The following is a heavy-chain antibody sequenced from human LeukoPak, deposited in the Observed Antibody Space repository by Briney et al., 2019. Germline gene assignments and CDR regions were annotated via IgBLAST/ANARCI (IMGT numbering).Heavy chain of an antibody. CDR3: ARYCSSTSCLDY. J-gene: IGHJ4*02. CDR2: ISGNGGIT. D-gene: IGHD2-2*01. V-gene: IGHV3-23*01. Sequence: PGGSLRLSCVASGFIFSTFAMTWVRQAPGRGLEWVAGISGNGGITYYADSEKGRFTISRDNSKNTLYLQMNSLRAEDTAVYYCARYCSSTSCLDYWGQGTLVTVSS. CDR1: GFIFSTFA.